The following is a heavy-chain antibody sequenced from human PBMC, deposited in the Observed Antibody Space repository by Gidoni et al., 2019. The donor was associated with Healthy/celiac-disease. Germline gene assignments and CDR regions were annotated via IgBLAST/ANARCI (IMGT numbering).Heavy chain of an antibody. CDR3: AREVPFYSGYSYGPPDY. CDR2: IIPILGIA. D-gene: IGHD5-18*01. CDR1: GGTFSSYT. V-gene: IGHV1-69*08. Sequence: SGAEVKKPGSSVKVSCKASGGTFSSYTISWVRQAPGQGLEWMGRIIPILGIANYAQKFQGRVTITADKSTSTAYMELSSLRSEDTAVYYCAREVPFYSGYSYGPPDYWGQGTLVTVSS. J-gene: IGHJ4*02.